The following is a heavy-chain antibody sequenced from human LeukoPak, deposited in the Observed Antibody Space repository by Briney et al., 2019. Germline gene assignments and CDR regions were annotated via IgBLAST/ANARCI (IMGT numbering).Heavy chain of an antibody. D-gene: IGHD3-10*01. CDR3: ARTDYYYGSGSYSHYYYMDV. CDR2: IIPIFGTA. J-gene: IGHJ6*03. CDR1: GGTFSSYA. Sequence: SVKVSCKASGGTFSSYAISWVRQAPGQGLEWMGGIIPIFGTANYAQKFQGRVTITADESTSTAYMDLSSLRSEDTAVCYCARTDYYYGSGSYSHYYYMDVWGKGTTVTISS. V-gene: IGHV1-69*13.